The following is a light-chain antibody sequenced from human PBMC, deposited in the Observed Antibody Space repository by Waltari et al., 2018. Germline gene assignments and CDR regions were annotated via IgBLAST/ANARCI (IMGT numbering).Light chain of an antibody. CDR2: KGI. J-gene: IGLJ3*02. V-gene: IGLV8-61*01. Sequence: QTVVTQEPSLSVSPGGTVTLTCALSSGSVSSTSYPTWYQQTPGQPPRRLGDKGIMRSSGGPDRFSGSILGNTAALTITGAQADDESDYYCSMYMGSGVWVFGGGTKLTVL. CDR1: SGSVSSTSY. CDR3: SMYMGSGVWV.